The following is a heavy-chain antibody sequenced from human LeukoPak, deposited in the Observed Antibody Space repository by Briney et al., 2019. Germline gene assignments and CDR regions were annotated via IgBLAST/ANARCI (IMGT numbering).Heavy chain of an antibody. CDR1: GYSISSGYY. Sequence: SETLSLTCTVSGYSISSGYYWGWIRQPPGKGLEWIGYIYYSGSTNYNPSLKSRVTISVDTSKNQFSLKLSSVTAADTAVYYCARGGQQLVHYFDYWGQGTLVTVSS. CDR3: ARGGQQLVHYFDY. D-gene: IGHD6-13*01. CDR2: IYYSGST. J-gene: IGHJ4*02. V-gene: IGHV4-61*01.